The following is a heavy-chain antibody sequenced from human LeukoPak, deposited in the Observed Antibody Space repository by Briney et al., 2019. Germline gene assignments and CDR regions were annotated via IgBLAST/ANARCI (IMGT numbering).Heavy chain of an antibody. D-gene: IGHD1-14*01. CDR2: IYYSGST. V-gene: IGHV4-39*01. CDR1: GGSISSSSYY. J-gene: IGHJ4*02. CDR3: ARLSAVALNRYGFDY. Sequence: SETLSLTCTVSGGSISSSSYYWGWIRQPPGKGLEWIGSIYYSGSTYYNPSLKSRVTISVDTSKNQFSLKLSSMTAADTAVYYCARLSAVALNRYGFDYWGQGTLVTVSS.